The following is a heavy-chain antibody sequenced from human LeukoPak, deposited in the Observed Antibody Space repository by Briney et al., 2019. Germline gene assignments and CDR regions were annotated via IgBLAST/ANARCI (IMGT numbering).Heavy chain of an antibody. Sequence: PGGSLRLSCTGSGFTTHYWLNWVRQAPGKGLEWVAVIWYDGSNKYYADSVKGRFTISRDNSKNTLYLQMNSLRAEDTAVYYCARARRQDYYDSSGYYPTWFDPWGQGTLVTVSS. CDR1: GFTTHYW. CDR3: ARARRQDYYDSSGYYPTWFDP. V-gene: IGHV3-33*08. CDR2: IWYDGSNK. D-gene: IGHD3-22*01. J-gene: IGHJ5*02.